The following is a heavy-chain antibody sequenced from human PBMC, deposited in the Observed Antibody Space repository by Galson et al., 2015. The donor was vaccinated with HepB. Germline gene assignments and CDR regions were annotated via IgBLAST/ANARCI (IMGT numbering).Heavy chain of an antibody. CDR1: GFIFSTSS. Sequence: SLRLSCAASGFIFSTSSMYWVRQAPGKGLECVAVISYGGSNKYYADSVRGRFTISRDNSRNTLYLQMNSLRVEDTGVFYCATLIHWGQGTLVTVTS. CDR2: ISYGGSNK. CDR3: ATLIH. V-gene: IGHV3-30*04. J-gene: IGHJ4*01.